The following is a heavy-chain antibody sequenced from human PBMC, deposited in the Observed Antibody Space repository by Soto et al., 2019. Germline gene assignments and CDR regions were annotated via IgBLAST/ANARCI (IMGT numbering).Heavy chain of an antibody. J-gene: IGHJ4*02. CDR2: ISAYSGNT. CDR1: GYTFTSYG. Sequence: GASVKVTCKASGYTFTSYGISWVRQAPGQGLEWMGWISAYSGNTNYAQKLQGRVTMTTDTSTSTAYMELRSLRSDDTAVYYCARDGPDSRYCSGGSCYTLFDYWGQGTLVTSPQ. V-gene: IGHV1-18*04. CDR3: ARDGPDSRYCSGGSCYTLFDY. D-gene: IGHD2-15*01.